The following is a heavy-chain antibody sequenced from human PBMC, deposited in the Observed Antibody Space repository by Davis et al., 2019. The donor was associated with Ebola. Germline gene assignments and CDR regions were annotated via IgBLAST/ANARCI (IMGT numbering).Heavy chain of an antibody. Sequence: GGSLRLSCAASGFSVSSNYMNWVRQAPGKGLEWVSVIYSGGTTYYADSVKGRFTISRDNSKNTLYLQMNSLRAEDTAVYYCAKGYGSGSYYKALSPFDYWGQGTLVTVSS. D-gene: IGHD3-10*01. CDR2: IYSGGTT. J-gene: IGHJ4*02. CDR3: AKGYGSGSYYKALSPFDY. CDR1: GFSVSSNY. V-gene: IGHV3-53*01.